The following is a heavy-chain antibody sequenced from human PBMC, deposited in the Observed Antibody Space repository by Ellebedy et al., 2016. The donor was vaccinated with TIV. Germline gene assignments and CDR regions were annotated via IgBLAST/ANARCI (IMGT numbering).Heavy chain of an antibody. Sequence: GESLKISXAASGFTFSSYAMSWVRQAPGKGLEWVSSISSSSSYIYYADSVKGRFTISRDNAKNSLYLQMNSLRAEDTAVYYCARGITIFGVVIKREYYYHMDVWGKGTTVTVSS. V-gene: IGHV3-21*01. J-gene: IGHJ6*03. CDR3: ARGITIFGVVIKREYYYHMDV. D-gene: IGHD3-3*01. CDR2: ISSSSSYI. CDR1: GFTFSSYA.